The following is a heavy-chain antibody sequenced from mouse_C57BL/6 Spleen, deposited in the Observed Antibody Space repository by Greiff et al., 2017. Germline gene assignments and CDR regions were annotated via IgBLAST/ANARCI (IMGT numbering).Heavy chain of an antibody. V-gene: IGHV1-78*01. D-gene: IGHD2-1*01. J-gene: IGHJ3*01. CDR1: GYTFTDHT. CDR3: ARKIYYGNYAWFAY. CDR2: IYPRDGST. Sequence: VMLVESDAELVKPGASVKISCKVSGYTFTDHTIHWMKQRPEQGLEWIGYIYPRDGSTKYNEKFKGKATLTADKSSSTAYMQLNSLTSEDSAVYFCARKIYYGNYAWFAYWGQGTLVTVSA.